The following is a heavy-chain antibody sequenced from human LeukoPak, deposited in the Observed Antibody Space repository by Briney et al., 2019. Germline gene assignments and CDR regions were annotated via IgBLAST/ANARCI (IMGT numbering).Heavy chain of an antibody. CDR3: ARVSDLAAAGTYDY. CDR2: IHYSGSSGST. V-gene: IGHV4-59*02. CDR1: GGSVTSYY. D-gene: IGHD6-13*01. J-gene: IGHJ4*02. Sequence: SETLSLTCTVSGGSVTSYYWSWIRQPPGKGLEWIGNIHYSGSSGSTNYNPSLKIRVTTSVDTSTNQLSLRLSSVTAADTAVYYCARVSDLAAAGTYDYWGQGTLVSVSS.